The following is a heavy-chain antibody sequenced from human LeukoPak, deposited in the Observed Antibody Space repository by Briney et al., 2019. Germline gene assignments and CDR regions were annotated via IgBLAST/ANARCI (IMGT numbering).Heavy chain of an antibody. J-gene: IGHJ6*03. CDR3: ARHPYYYYYMDV. Sequence: SETLSLTCSVSGGSISSSSYYWVWIRQPPGKGLEWIGSIYYSGSTYYNPSLKSRVTISVDMSKNQFSLNLNSVTAADTAVYYCARHPYYYYYMDVWGEGTTVTVSS. V-gene: IGHV4-39*01. CDR1: GGSISSSSYY. CDR2: IYYSGST.